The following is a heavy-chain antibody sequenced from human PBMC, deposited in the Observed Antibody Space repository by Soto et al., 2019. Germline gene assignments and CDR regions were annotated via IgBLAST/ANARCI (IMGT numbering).Heavy chain of an antibody. J-gene: IGHJ6*02. D-gene: IGHD1-26*01. CDR1: GFTFSSYS. CDR3: ARILVGAPADERYYGMDV. V-gene: IGHV3-21*01. Sequence: GSLRLSCAASGFTFSSYSMNWVRQAPGKVLEWVSSISSSSSYIYYADSVKGRFTISRDNAKNSLYLQMNSLRAEDTAVYYCARILVGAPADERYYGMDVWGQGTTVTVS. CDR2: ISSSSSYI.